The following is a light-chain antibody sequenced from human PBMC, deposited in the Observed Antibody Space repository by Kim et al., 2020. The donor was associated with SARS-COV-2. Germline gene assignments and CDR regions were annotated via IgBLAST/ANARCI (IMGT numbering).Light chain of an antibody. CDR2: RNN. J-gene: IGLJ3*02. Sequence: QTATLTCTGNSNNVGNQGAAWLQQHQGHPPKPLSYRNNSRPSGISERLSASRSGNTASLTITGLQPEDEADYYCSAWDTSLSAWVFGGGTQLTVL. CDR3: SAWDTSLSAWV. CDR1: SNNVGNQG. V-gene: IGLV10-54*01.